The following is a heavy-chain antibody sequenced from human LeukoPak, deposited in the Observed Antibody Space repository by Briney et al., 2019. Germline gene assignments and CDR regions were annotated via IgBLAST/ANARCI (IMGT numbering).Heavy chain of an antibody. CDR2: IKQDGSEK. V-gene: IGHV3-7*01. CDR1: GFTFSSYW. D-gene: IGHD3-22*01. Sequence: RGSLRLSCAASGFTFSSYWMSWVRQAPGKGLEWVANIKQDGSEKYYVDSVKGRFTISRDNAKNSLYLQMNSLRAEDTAVYYCARERDYYDSSGFFDIWGQGTMVTVSS. CDR3: ARERDYYDSSGFFDI. J-gene: IGHJ3*02.